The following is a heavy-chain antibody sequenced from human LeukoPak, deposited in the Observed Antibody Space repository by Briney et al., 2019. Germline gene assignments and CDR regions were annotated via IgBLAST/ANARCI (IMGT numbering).Heavy chain of an antibody. D-gene: IGHD2-2*01. J-gene: IGHJ4*02. Sequence: SETLSLTCTVSGYSISSGYYWGWIRQPPGKGLEWIGIIYHSGSTYYNPSLKSRATISVDTSKNQFSLKLSSVTAADTAVYYCARDTPAGRYFDYWGQGTLVTVSS. CDR2: IYHSGST. V-gene: IGHV4-38-2*02. CDR3: ARDTPAGRYFDY. CDR1: GYSISSGYY.